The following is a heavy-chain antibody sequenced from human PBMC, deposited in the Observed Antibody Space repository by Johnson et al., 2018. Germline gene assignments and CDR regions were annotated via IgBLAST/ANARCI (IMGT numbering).Heavy chain of an antibody. CDR1: GFTFSSYA. CDR3: AKTPNPQYNWNGGDYYYYYGMDV. D-gene: IGHD1-1*01. J-gene: IGHJ6*02. V-gene: IGHV3-23*04. CDR2: LSGSGGST. Sequence: VQLVESGGGLIQPGGSLRLSCAASGFTFSSYAMSWVRQAQGKGLEWVSALSGSGGSTYCADSVKGRFTISRDNASNTLYLQMNSLRAEDTAVSYSAKTPNPQYNWNGGDYYYYYGMDVWGQGTTVTVSS.